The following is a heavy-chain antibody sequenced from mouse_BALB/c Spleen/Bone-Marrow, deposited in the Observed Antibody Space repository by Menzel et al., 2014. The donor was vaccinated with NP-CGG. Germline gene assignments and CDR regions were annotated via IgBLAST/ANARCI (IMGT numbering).Heavy chain of an antibody. CDR1: GYTFTSSW. Sequence: QVQLQQSGSVLVRPGASVKLSCKASGYTFTSSWMHWAKQRPGQGLGWIGEIHPNSGNTNYNEKFKGKATLTVDTPSSTAYVDLSSLTSEDSAVYYCARWGFDYWGQGTTLTVSS. CDR3: ARWGFDY. J-gene: IGHJ2*01. V-gene: IGHV1S130*01. CDR2: IHPNSGNT.